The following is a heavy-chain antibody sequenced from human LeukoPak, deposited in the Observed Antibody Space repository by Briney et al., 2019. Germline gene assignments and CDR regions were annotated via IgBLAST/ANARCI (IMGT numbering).Heavy chain of an antibody. CDR1: GLTFSSYG. CDR2: IWYDGSNK. V-gene: IGHV3-33*01. CDR3: ARNSIDYGDYVPYYYYMDV. J-gene: IGHJ6*03. Sequence: GVSLRLYCAAPGLTFSSYGMHWVRQAPGKGLEWVAVIWYDGSNKYYADSVKGRFTISRDNSKNTLYLQMNSLRAEDTAVYYCARNSIDYGDYVPYYYYMDVWSKGTTVTVSS. D-gene: IGHD4-17*01.